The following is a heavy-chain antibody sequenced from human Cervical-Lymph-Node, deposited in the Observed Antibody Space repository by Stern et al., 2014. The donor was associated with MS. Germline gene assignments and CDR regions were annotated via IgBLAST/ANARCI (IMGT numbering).Heavy chain of an antibody. CDR2: ISGSDGST. CDR1: GFTFSSYA. Sequence: EVQLEESGGTLVQPGGSLRLSCAASGFTFSSYAMSWVRQAPGKGLEWVSVISGSDGSTFYADSVKGRFTISRDNSKNTLFLQMNSLRAEDTAVYYSAKVYGSGPFDYWGQGTLVTVSS. CDR3: AKVYGSGPFDY. V-gene: IGHV3-23*04. D-gene: IGHD6-19*01. J-gene: IGHJ4*02.